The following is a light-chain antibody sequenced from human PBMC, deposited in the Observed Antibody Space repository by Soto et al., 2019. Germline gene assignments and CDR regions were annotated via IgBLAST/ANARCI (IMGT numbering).Light chain of an antibody. J-gene: IGKJ2*01. CDR2: DTS. CDR1: QSVDTF. Sequence: EIVLTQSPATLSLSPGERATLSCRASQSVDTFLAWYQQKPGRTPRLLLYDTSNRATGIPHRFSGSGSGTDFTLTISRLEPEDFAVYYCQVRTEWPPFMYSFGQGTKLEVK. CDR3: QVRTEWPPFMYS. V-gene: IGKV3-11*01.